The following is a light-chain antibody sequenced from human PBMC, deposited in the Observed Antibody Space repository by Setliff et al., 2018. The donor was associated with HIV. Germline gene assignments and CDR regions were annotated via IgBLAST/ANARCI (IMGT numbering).Light chain of an antibody. CDR1: SSDVGRYNL. CDR2: QAT. Sequence: QSVLTQPASVPGSPGQSITISCTGTSSDVGRYNLASWYQQHPGKAPKLMIYQATKRPSGVSNRFSGSKSGNTASLTISGLQAEDEADYYCCSNTGSNTYVFGTGTKVTVL. CDR3: CSNTGSNTYV. J-gene: IGLJ1*01. V-gene: IGLV2-23*01.